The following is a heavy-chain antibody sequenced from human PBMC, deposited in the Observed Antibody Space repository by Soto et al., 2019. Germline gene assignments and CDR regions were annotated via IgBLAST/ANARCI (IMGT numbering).Heavy chain of an antibody. Sequence: QVQLVQSGAEVKKPGSSVKVSCKASGGTFSSYAISWVRQAPGQGLEWMGGIIPIFGTANYAQKFQGRVTITADESTSTAYMELSILRSEDTAVYYCARGSLGYSYGYAVPRFAGDYYYYGMDVWGQGTTVTVSS. D-gene: IGHD5-18*01. V-gene: IGHV1-69*01. CDR2: IIPIFGTA. CDR3: ARGSLGYSYGYAVPRFAGDYYYYGMDV. CDR1: GGTFSSYA. J-gene: IGHJ6*02.